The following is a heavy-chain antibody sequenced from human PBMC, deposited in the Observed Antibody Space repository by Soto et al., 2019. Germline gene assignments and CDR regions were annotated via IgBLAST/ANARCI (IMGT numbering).Heavy chain of an antibody. Sequence: PGASLKLSCKGSGYSFTSYWLSWVRQMPGRGLEWMGRIDPSDSYTNYSPSFQGHVTISADKSISTAYLHWSSLKASDTAMYYCARRRVFGGIDVWGQGTPVTISS. V-gene: IGHV5-10-1*01. J-gene: IGHJ6*02. CDR1: GYSFTSYW. CDR3: ARRRVFGGIDV. D-gene: IGHD6-13*01. CDR2: IDPSDSYT.